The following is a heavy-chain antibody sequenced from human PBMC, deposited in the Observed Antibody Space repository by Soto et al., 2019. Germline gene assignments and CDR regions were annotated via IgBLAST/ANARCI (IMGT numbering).Heavy chain of an antibody. CDR2: IYYSGST. CDR1: GGSISSSSYY. Sequence: QLQLQESGPGLVKPSETLSLTCTVSGGSISSSSYYWGWIRQPPGKGLEWIGSIYYSGSTYYNPSLKSRVTISVDTSKNQFSLKLSSVTAADTAVYYCARHDILTGYSYYFDYWGHGTLVTVSP. V-gene: IGHV4-39*01. D-gene: IGHD3-9*01. CDR3: ARHDILTGYSYYFDY. J-gene: IGHJ4*01.